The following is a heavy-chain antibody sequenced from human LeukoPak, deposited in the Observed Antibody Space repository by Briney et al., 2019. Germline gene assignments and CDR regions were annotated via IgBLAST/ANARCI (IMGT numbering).Heavy chain of an antibody. CDR1: GFTFSNYA. D-gene: IGHD6-19*01. J-gene: IGHJ4*02. CDR3: TRAAVAGNTDY. V-gene: IGHV3-30*04. CDR2: ISYDGSNK. Sequence: GGSLRLSCAASGFTFSNYAIHWVRQAPGKGLEWVAVISYDGSNKYYADSMKGRFIISRDNSKNTLYLQMNSLRAEDTAVYYCTRAAVAGNTDYWGQGTLVTVSS.